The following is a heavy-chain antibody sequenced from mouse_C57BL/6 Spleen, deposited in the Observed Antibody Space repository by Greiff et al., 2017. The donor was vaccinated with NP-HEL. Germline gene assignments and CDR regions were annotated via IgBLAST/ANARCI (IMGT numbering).Heavy chain of an antibody. V-gene: IGHV3-1*01. J-gene: IGHJ1*03. Sequence: EVQLQQSGPGMVKPSQSLSLTCTVTGYSITSGYDWHWIRHFPGNKLEWMGYISYSGSTNYNPSLKSRISITHDTSKNHFFLKLKSVTTEDTATYYCARDSWYFDVWGTGTTVTVSS. CDR1: GYSITSGYD. CDR3: ARDSWYFDV. CDR2: ISYSGST.